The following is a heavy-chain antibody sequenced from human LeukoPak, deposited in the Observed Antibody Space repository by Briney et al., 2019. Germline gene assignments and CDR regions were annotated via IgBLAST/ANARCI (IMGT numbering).Heavy chain of an antibody. J-gene: IGHJ4*02. Sequence: GGSLRLSCAASGFTFSDYYMSWLRQAPGKGLEWVSYISSSGSTIYYADSVKGRFTISRDNAKNLLYLQMNRLRAEDTAVYYCARDRNWELLWFGELSGSSDYWGQGTLVTVSS. V-gene: IGHV3-11*01. D-gene: IGHD3-10*01. CDR3: ARDRNWELLWFGELSGSSDY. CDR2: ISSSGSTI. CDR1: GFTFSDYY.